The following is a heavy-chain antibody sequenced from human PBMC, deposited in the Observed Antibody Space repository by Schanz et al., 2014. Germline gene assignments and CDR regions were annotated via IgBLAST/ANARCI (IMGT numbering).Heavy chain of an antibody. CDR3: AKVVASGPTTGPFDP. V-gene: IGHV3-23*03. D-gene: IGHD1-26*01. J-gene: IGHJ5*02. CDR1: GFNFKAYA. CDR2: IWSDGSRT. Sequence: EAQLLESGGGLVQPGGSLRLSCAASGFNFKAYAMSWVRQAPGKGLEWVAFIWSDGSRTYHAESVKGRFTISRDNSTNTLYLQMDSLRDEDTALYYCAKVVASGPTTGPFDPWGQGTLVTVSS.